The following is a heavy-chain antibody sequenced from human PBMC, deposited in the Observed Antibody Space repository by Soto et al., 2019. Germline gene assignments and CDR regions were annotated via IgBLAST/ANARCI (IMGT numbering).Heavy chain of an antibody. V-gene: IGHV1-69*06. J-gene: IGHJ5*02. D-gene: IGHD3-22*01. CDR3: ATWYDSSGYYRVGSWFDP. CDR1: GGTFSSYA. Sequence: GASVKVSCKASGGTFSSYAISWVRQAPGQGLEWMGGIIPIFGTANYAQKFQGRVTITADKSTSTAYMELSSLRSEDTAVYYCATWYDSSGYYRVGSWFDPWGQGTLVTVSS. CDR2: IIPIFGTA.